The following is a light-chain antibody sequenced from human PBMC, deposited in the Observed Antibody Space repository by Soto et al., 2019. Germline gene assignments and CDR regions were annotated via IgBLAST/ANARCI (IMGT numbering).Light chain of an antibody. CDR2: DND. Sequence: QSVLTQPPSVSAAPGQRVTISCSGSSSNIGNEYVSWYQQLPGTAPKLLIYDNDKRATGIRDRFSGSKSGTSATLDITGLQIGDEADYYCGTWDSSLSAGVFGGGTKVTVL. CDR1: SSNIGNEY. V-gene: IGLV1-51*01. J-gene: IGLJ2*01. CDR3: GTWDSSLSAGV.